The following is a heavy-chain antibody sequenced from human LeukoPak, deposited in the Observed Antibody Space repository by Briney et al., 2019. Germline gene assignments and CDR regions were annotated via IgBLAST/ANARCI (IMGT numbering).Heavy chain of an antibody. J-gene: IGHJ6*04. CDR1: GGPISSYY. D-gene: IGHD3-22*01. CDR2: INHSGST. V-gene: IGHV4-34*01. Sequence: SETLSLTCTVPGGPISSYYWSWIRQPPGKGLEWIGDINHSGSTNYNPSLKGRVTISVDTSKNQFSLKLSSVTAADTAVYYCARPYDSSGYYPNAVDVWGKGTTVTISS. CDR3: ARPYDSSGYYPNAVDV.